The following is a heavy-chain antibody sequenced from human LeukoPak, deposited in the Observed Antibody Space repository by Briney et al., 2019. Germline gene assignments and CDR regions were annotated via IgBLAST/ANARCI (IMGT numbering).Heavy chain of an antibody. CDR1: GYTFTSYG. J-gene: IGHJ4*02. Sequence: ASVKVSCKASGYTFTSYGISWVGQAPGQGLEWMGWISAYNGNTNYAQKLQGRVTMTTDTSTSTAYMELRSLRSDDTAVYYCARDYSSSWHRYFDYWGQGTLVTVSS. CDR3: ARDYSSSWHRYFDY. CDR2: ISAYNGNT. V-gene: IGHV1-18*01. D-gene: IGHD6-13*01.